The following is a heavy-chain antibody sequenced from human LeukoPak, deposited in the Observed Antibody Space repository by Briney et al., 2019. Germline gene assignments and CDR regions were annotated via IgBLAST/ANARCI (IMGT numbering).Heavy chain of an antibody. J-gene: IGHJ3*01. CDR2: IYDSGST. CDR3: ARDGSGFDV. V-gene: IGHV4-59*01. Sequence: SETLSPTCTVSGGFISGYYWSWIRQSPGRGLEWLGYIYDSGSTKYNPSLKSRVTMSVDASKNQISLKLTSMTAADTAVYYCARDGSGFDVWGQGTKVTVSS. CDR1: GGFISGYY. D-gene: IGHD2-2*03.